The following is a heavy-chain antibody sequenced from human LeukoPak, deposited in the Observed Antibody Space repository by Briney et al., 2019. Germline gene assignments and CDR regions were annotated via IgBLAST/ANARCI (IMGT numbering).Heavy chain of an antibody. CDR2: INPSGGST. J-gene: IGHJ4*02. V-gene: IGHV1-46*01. CDR1: GYTFTDYY. D-gene: IGHD3-16*02. CDR3: ARSTPLVTFGGVIENYYFDY. Sequence: ASVKVSCKASGYTFTDYYMHWVRQAPGQGLEWMGIINPSGGSTSYAQKFQGRVTMTRDTSTSTVYMELSSLRSEDTAVYYCARSTPLVTFGGVIENYYFDYWGQGTLVTVSS.